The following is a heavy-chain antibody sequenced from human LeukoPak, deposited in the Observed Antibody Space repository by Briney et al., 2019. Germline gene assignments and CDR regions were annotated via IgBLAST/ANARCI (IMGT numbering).Heavy chain of an antibody. CDR2: ISAYNGNT. V-gene: IGHV1-18*01. CDR3: ARDNLGFGELADYIPLDY. D-gene: IGHD3-10*01. J-gene: IGHJ4*02. CDR1: GYAFTSYG. Sequence: GASVKVSCKASGYAFTSYGISWVRQAPGQGLEWMGWISAYNGNTNYAQKLQGRVTMTTDTSTSTAYMELRSLRSDDTAVYYCARDNLGFGELADYIPLDYWGQGTLVTVSS.